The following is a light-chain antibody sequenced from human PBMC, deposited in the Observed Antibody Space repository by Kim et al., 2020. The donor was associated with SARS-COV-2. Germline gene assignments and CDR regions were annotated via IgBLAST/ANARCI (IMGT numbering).Light chain of an antibody. Sequence: GQTIDITCSGGKSNVGNNPVTRLQQGPGTAPKLLMSNDNQRPSGVPGRFSASKSGTSASLAIRGLQSEDEAGYYCGSWDDSLSGRVFGGGTQLTVL. CDR1: KSNVGNNP. CDR3: GSWDDSLSGRV. V-gene: IGLV1-44*01. CDR2: NDN. J-gene: IGLJ3*02.